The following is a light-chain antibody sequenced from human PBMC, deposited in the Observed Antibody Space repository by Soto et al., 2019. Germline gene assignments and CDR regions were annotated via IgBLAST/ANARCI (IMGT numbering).Light chain of an antibody. CDR3: TSYAGGNHV. J-gene: IGLJ1*01. Sequence: QSALTQPPSASGSPGQSVTISCTGTSSDVGGYNYVSWYQQHPGKVPKLMVYEVNQRPSGVPDRFSGSKSGNTASLTVSGLQAEDEADYYCTSYAGGNHVFGTGTKLTVL. CDR1: SSDVGGYNY. CDR2: EVN. V-gene: IGLV2-8*01.